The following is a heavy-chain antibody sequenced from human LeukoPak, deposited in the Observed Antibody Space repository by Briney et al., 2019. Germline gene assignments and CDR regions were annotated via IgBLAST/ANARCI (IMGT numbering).Heavy chain of an antibody. CDR3: SRLLITYYDILPGARGAYYFDY. D-gene: IGHD3-9*01. V-gene: IGHV5-51*01. J-gene: IGHJ4*02. Sequence: GESLKISCKGSGYSFTSYWIGWVRQMPGKGLEWMGIIYPGDSDTRYSPSFQGQVTISADKSISTAYLQWSSLKASDTAMYYCSRLLITYYDILPGARGAYYFDYWGQGTLVTVSS. CDR2: IYPGDSDT. CDR1: GYSFTSYW.